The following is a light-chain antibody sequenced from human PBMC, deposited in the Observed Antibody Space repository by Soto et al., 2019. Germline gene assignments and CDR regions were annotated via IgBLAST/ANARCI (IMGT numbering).Light chain of an antibody. CDR1: QGISSA. Sequence: AIQLTQSPSSLSASVGDRVTITCRASQGISSALAWYQQKPGKAPKLLIYDASSLESGVPSRFSGSGSGTDFTLTISSLQPEDFAVYYCQQYTSPPWTLGQGTKVETK. CDR3: QQYTSPPWT. V-gene: IGKV1-13*02. CDR2: DAS. J-gene: IGKJ1*01.